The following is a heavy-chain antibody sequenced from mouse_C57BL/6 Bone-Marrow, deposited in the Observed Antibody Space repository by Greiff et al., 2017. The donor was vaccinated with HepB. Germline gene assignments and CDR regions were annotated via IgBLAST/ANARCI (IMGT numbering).Heavy chain of an antibody. CDR3: ARAPFYWITTVVGYYFDY. D-gene: IGHD1-1*01. CDR1: GYTFTSYW. CDR2: IDPSDSET. V-gene: IGHV1-52*01. Sequence: QVQLQQPGAELVRPGSSVKLSCKASGYTFTSYWMHWVKQRPIQGLEWIGNIDPSDSETHYNQKFKDKATLTVDKSSSTAYMQLSSLTSEDSAVYYCARAPFYWITTVVGYYFDYWGQGTTLTVSS. J-gene: IGHJ2*01.